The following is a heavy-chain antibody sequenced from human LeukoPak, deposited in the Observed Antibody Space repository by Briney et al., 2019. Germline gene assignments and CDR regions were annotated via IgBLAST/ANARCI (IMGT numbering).Heavy chain of an antibody. CDR2: INHNGNVN. Sequence: GGSLRLSCAASGFTFSSYWMNWARQDPGKGLEWVASINHNGNVNYYVDSVKGRFTISRDNAKNSLYLQMSNLRAEDTAVYFCTRGGGLDVWGQGATVTVSS. J-gene: IGHJ6*02. CDR1: GFTFSSYW. D-gene: IGHD3-16*01. V-gene: IGHV3-7*03. CDR3: TRGGGLDV.